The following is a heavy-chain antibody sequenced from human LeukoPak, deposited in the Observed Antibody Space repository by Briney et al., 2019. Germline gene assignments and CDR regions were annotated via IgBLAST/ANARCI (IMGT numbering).Heavy chain of an antibody. CDR1: GFTFSSYA. CDR3: GSSAPRIVGASKGHSD. D-gene: IGHD1-26*01. Sequence: GGSLRLSCAASGFTFSSYAMHWVRQAPGKGLEWVAVISYDGSNKYYADSVKGRFTISRDNSKNTLYLQMNSLRAEDTAVYYCGSSAPRIVGASKGHSDWGQGTLVTVSS. J-gene: IGHJ4*02. V-gene: IGHV3-30-3*01. CDR2: ISYDGSNK.